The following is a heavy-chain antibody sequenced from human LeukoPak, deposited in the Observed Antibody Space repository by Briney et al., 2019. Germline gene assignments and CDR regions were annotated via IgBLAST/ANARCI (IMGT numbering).Heavy chain of an antibody. CDR3: ARDMYCTSTSCSGFDY. V-gene: IGHV3-20*04. CDR2: INWNGASI. CDR1: GFTFDDHS. J-gene: IGHJ4*02. D-gene: IGHD2-2*01. Sequence: RPGGSLRLSCAASGFTFDDHSMTWVRQVPGKGLEWVSGINWNGASIGYADPVKGRFTISRDNAKKSLFLQLNSLRAEDTAFYYCARDMYCTSTSCSGFDYWGQGTLVTVSS.